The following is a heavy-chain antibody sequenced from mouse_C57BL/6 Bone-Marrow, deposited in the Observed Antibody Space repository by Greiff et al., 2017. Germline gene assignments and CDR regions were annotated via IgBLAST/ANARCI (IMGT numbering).Heavy chain of an antibody. CDR2: IDPSDSET. D-gene: IGHD1-1*01. J-gene: IGHJ2*01. CDR1: GYTFTSYW. Sequence: QVQLQQPGAELVRPGSSVKLSCKASGYTFTSYWMHWVKQRPIQGLEWIGNIDPSDSETHYNQKFKDKATLTVDKSSSTAYMQLSSLTSEDSAVYDCARYYGSSYFDDWGQGTTLTVSS. V-gene: IGHV1-52*01. CDR3: ARYYGSSYFDD.